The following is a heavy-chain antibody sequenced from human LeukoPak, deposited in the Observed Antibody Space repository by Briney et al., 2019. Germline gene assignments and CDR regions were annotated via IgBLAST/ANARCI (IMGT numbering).Heavy chain of an antibody. CDR2: ISGSGGST. CDR1: GSTFSSYA. CDR3: AKGYGQRGILDY. V-gene: IGHV3-23*01. Sequence: GGSLRLSCAASGSTFSSYAMSWVRQAPGKGLEWVSAISGSGGSTYYADSVKGRFTISRDNSKNTLYLQMNSLRAEDTAVYYCAKGYGQRGILDYWGQGTLVTVSS. D-gene: IGHD3-16*01. J-gene: IGHJ4*02.